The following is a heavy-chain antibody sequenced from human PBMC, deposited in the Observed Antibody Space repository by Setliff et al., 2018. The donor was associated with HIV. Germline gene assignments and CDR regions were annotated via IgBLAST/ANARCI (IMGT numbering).Heavy chain of an antibody. CDR1: GFTFSSYK. CDR3: ARVAVPAASYYYYMDVWGKGTTVTVFSGKSGHCGAFVFCCCLWDFHMDV. Sequence: GGSLRLSCAASGFTFSSYKMNWVRQAPGKGLEWVSYISSSGSTTYYADSVKGRFTISRDNSKNTLYRQRNSLRGEDTAVYYCARVAVPAASYYYYMDVWGKGTTVTVFSGKSGHCGAFVFCCCLWDFHMDVWGKGTTVTVSS. J-gene: IGHJ6*03. CDR2: ISSSGSTT. V-gene: IGHV3-48*01. D-gene: IGHD2-2*01.